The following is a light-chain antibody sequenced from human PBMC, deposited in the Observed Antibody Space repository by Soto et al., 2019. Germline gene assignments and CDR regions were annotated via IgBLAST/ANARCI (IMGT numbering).Light chain of an antibody. CDR3: SSYTSSSTSPYV. V-gene: IGLV2-14*01. J-gene: IGLJ1*01. Sequence: QSALTQPASVSGSPGQSITISCTGTSSDVGGYNYVSWYQQHPGKAPKLMIYDVSNRPSGVSNRFSGSKSGNTASLTISGLQAEDKADYYCSSYTSSSTSPYVFGTGTKVTVL. CDR2: DVS. CDR1: SSDVGGYNY.